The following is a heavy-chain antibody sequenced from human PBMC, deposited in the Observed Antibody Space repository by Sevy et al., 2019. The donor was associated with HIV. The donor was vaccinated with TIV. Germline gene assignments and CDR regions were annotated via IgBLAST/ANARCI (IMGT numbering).Heavy chain of an antibody. CDR3: ARWGDCSGGSCFSETWFDP. CDR2: IDPSDSYS. CDR1: GYSFTSYW. J-gene: IGHJ5*02. D-gene: IGHD2-15*01. V-gene: IGHV5-10-1*01. Sequence: ESLKISCQTSGYSFTSYWITWVRQMPGKGLEWMGRIDPSDSYSNYSPSFRGHIILSVDKSISTAYLEWGSLKTSDTAIYYCARWGDCSGGSCFSETWFDPWGQGTLVTVSS.